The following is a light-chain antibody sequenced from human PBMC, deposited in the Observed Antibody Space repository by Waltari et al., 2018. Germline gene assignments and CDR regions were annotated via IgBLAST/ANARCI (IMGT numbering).Light chain of an antibody. CDR1: QSISSW. CDR3: QQYNSYSVT. CDR2: KAS. Sequence: DIQMTQSPSTLSPSVGDRATITCRASQSISSWLAWYQQKPGKAPKLLIYKASSLESGVPSRFSGSGSGTEFTLTISSLQPDDFATYYCQQYNSYSVTFGQGTKVEIK. J-gene: IGKJ1*01. V-gene: IGKV1-5*03.